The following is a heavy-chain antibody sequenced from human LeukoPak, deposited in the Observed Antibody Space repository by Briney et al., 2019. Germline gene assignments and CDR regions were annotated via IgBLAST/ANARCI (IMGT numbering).Heavy chain of an antibody. Sequence: GESLKTSCKGSGYSFTSYWIGWVRQMPGKGLEWMGIIYPGDSDTRYSPSFQGQVTISADKSISTAYLQWSSLKASDTAMYYCARPHQGADSSSWDGNFQHWGQGTLVTVSS. CDR1: GYSFTSYW. CDR2: IYPGDSDT. J-gene: IGHJ1*01. V-gene: IGHV5-51*01. CDR3: ARPHQGADSSSWDGNFQH. D-gene: IGHD6-13*01.